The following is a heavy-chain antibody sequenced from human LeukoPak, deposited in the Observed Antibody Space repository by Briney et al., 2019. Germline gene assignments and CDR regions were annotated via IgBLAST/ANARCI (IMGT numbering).Heavy chain of an antibody. V-gene: IGHV4-39*07. Sequence: SETLSLTCTVSGGSISSSSYSWGWIRQPPGKGLEWIGSIYYSGSTNYNPSLKSRVTISVDTSKNQFSLKMTSVTAADTAVYYCARDTAYYDSSGYHYHDAFDIWGQGTMVTVSS. J-gene: IGHJ3*02. CDR1: GGSISSSSYS. CDR3: ARDTAYYDSSGYHYHDAFDI. D-gene: IGHD3-22*01. CDR2: IYYSGST.